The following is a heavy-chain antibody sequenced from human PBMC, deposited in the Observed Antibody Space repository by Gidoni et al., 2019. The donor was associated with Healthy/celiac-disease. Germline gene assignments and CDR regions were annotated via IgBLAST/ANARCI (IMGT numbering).Heavy chain of an antibody. D-gene: IGHD6-13*01. V-gene: IGHV3-53*02. CDR1: GFTVRSNY. CDR2: IYSGGST. CDR3: ARGAYSSSWAFYYFDY. J-gene: IGHJ4*02. Sequence: EVQLVETGGGLIQPGGSLRLSCAASGFTVRSNYMSWVRQAPGKGLEWVSVIYSGGSTYYADSVKGRFTISRDNSKNTLYLQMNSLRAEDTAVYYCARGAYSSSWAFYYFDYWGQGTLVTVSS.